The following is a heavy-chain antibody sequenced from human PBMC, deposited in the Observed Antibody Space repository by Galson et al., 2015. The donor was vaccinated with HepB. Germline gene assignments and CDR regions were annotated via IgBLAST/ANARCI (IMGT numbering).Heavy chain of an antibody. CDR1: GFTFSDYG. CDR2: ISSNADRT. CDR3: AKGGSIAQPDSAFDT. Sequence: SLRLSCAASGFTFSDYGMIWVRQAPGKGLEWVSVISSNADRTRYADSVKGRFTISRDTFKNTLYLRLDSLRAEDTALYYCAKGGSIAQPDSAFDTWGRGTMVIVSS. J-gene: IGHJ3*02. V-gene: IGHV3-23*01. D-gene: IGHD6-6*01.